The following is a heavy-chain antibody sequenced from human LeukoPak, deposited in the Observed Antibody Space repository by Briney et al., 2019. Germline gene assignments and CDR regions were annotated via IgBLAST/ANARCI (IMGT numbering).Heavy chain of an antibody. CDR3: ARADGAANYYYGMDV. CDR2: IKQDGSEK. J-gene: IGHJ6*02. D-gene: IGHD4/OR15-4a*01. Sequence: RGSLRLSCAASGFTFSSYWMSWVRQAPGKGLEWVANIKQDGSEKYYVDSVKGRFTISRDNAKNSLYLQMNSLRAEDTAVYYCARADGAANYYYGMDVWGQGTTVTVSS. V-gene: IGHV3-7*01. CDR1: GFTFSSYW.